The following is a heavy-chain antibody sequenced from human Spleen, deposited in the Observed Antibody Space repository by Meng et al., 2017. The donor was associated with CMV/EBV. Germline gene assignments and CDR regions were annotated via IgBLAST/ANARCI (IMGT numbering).Heavy chain of an antibody. CDR1: GFTFSNYA. CDR3: ARVGSSSGSYYY. D-gene: IGHD3-10*01. CDR2: ISGNGGNT. Sequence: GESLKISCAASGFTFSNYAMSWVRQAPGKGLEWVSAISGNGGNTYYADSVKGRFTISRDNSKNTLYLQMNSLRAEDTAVYYCARVGSSSGSYYYWGQGTLVTVSS. J-gene: IGHJ4*02. V-gene: IGHV3-23*01.